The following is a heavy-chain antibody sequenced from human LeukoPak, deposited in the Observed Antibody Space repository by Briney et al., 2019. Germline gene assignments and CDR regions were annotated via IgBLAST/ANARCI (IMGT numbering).Heavy chain of an antibody. J-gene: IGHJ4*02. CDR3: AKDGNWGRYFDY. CDR2: ISYDGSNK. CDR1: GFTFSSYG. D-gene: IGHD7-27*01. V-gene: IGHV3-30*18. Sequence: PGGSLRLSCSASGFTFSSYGMHWVRQAPGKGLEWVAVISYDGSNKYYADSVKGRFTISRDNSKNTLYLQMNSLRAEDTAVYYCAKDGNWGRYFDYWGQGTLVTVSS.